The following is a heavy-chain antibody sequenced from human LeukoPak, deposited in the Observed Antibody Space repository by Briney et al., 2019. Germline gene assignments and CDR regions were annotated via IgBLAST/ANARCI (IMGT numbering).Heavy chain of an antibody. CDR2: IHSSGGS. D-gene: IGHD6-13*01. V-gene: IGHV4-59*12. J-gene: IGHJ4*02. CDR3: ARGGQGIAAAGLFDY. CDR1: GASISNYY. Sequence: SETLSLTCTVSGASISNYYWSWIRQTPEKGLEWMGHIHSSGGSSYYPSLKSRLTLSIDTSRNQLSLKLSSVTAADTAVYYCARGGQGIAAAGLFDYWGQGTLVTVSS.